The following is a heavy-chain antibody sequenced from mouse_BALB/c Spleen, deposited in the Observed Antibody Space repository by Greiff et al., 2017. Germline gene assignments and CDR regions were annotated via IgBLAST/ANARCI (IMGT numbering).Heavy chain of an antibody. CDR3: ALANWDRALAY. CDR1: GYTFTSYW. D-gene: IGHD4-1*01. V-gene: IGHV1-69*02. CDR2: IDPSDSYT. Sequence: QVQLQQSGAELVKPGASVKLSCKASGYTFTSYWMHWVKQRPGQGLEWIGEIDPSDSYTNYNQKFKGKATLTVDKSSSTAYMQLSSLTSEDSAVYYCALANWDRALAYWGQGTLVTVSA. J-gene: IGHJ3*01.